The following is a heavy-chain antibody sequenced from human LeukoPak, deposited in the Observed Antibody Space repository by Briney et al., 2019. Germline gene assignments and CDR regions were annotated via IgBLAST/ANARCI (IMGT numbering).Heavy chain of an antibody. D-gene: IGHD2-15*01. J-gene: IGHJ4*02. V-gene: IGHV4-34*01. CDR3: ARGPVVHFDY. CDR2: INHSGST. Sequence: SETLSLTCAVYGGSFSGYYWSWIRQPPGKGLEWIGEINHSGSTNYNPSLKSRVTISVDTSKNQFSLKLSSVTAADTAVYYCARGPVVHFDYWGQGTLVTVSS. CDR1: GGSFSGYY.